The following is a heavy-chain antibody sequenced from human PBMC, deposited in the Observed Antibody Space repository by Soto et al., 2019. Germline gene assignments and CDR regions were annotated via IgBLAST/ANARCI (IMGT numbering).Heavy chain of an antibody. Sequence: EGQLVETGGGLVQPGGSLKLSCAASGFTFSGSDMHWVRQASGKGLEWVGRITSKAHSYATAYAASMKGRFTISRDDSKNTAYLQMNSLKTEDTAVYYCASWELGGTSGYWGQGTLATVSS. CDR2: ITSKAHSYAT. V-gene: IGHV3-73*02. J-gene: IGHJ4*02. D-gene: IGHD1-26*01. CDR3: ASWELGGTSGY. CDR1: GFTFSGSD.